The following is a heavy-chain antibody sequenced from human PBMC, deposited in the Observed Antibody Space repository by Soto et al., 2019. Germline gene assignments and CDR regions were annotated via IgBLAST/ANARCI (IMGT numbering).Heavy chain of an antibody. Sequence: GESLKISCKGSGYSFTSYWISWVRQMPGKGLEWMGRIDPSDSYTNYSPSFQGHVTISADKSISTAYLQWSSLKASDTAMYYCARHAPISYYYYGMDVWGQGTTVTVSS. J-gene: IGHJ6*02. CDR2: IDPSDSYT. CDR1: GYSFTSYW. V-gene: IGHV5-10-1*01. CDR3: ARHAPISYYYYGMDV.